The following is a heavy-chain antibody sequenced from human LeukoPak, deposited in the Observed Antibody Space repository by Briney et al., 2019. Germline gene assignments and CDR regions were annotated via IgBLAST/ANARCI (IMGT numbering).Heavy chain of an antibody. V-gene: IGHV3-7*01. D-gene: IGHD6-19*01. CDR3: ARDLREAVAGTYFDY. Sequence: PGGSLRLSCAASGFTFSSYWMSWVRQAPGKGLEWVANIKQDGSEKYYVDSVKGRFTISRDNAKNSLYLQMTSLRAEDTAVYSCARDLREAVAGTYFDYWGQGTLVTVSS. CDR1: GFTFSSYW. J-gene: IGHJ4*02. CDR2: IKQDGSEK.